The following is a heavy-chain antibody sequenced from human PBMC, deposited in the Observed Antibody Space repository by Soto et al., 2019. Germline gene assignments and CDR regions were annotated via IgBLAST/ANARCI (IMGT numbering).Heavy chain of an antibody. D-gene: IGHD3-3*01. CDR1: GFSRSPSGGG. V-gene: IGHV2-5*02. CDR2: IFWDDDK. CDR3: ADSQITIFGVGTYYFDY. Sequence: SGPTLVKPTQTLTLTCTFPGFSRSPSGGGVGWIRQPPGKALEWLARIFWDDDKRYSPSLKSRLTFTKDTSNNQVVLTMTNMDPVDTATYYCADSQITIFGVGTYYFDYWGQGTLVTVSS. J-gene: IGHJ4*02.